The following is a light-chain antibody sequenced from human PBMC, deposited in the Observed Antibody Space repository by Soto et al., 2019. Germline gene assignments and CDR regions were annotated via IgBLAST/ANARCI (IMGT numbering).Light chain of an antibody. CDR2: DAS. J-gene: IGKJ1*01. CDR1: QGISSY. CDR3: QQYETFSGT. V-gene: IGKV1-5*01. Sequence: DIQMTQSPSTLSASVGDRVTITCRASQGISSYLVWYQQKPGEAPKLLIYDASALPRGVPSRFSGSGSGTKFTLTIASLQPEDFATYYCQQYETFSGTFGPGTKVDIK.